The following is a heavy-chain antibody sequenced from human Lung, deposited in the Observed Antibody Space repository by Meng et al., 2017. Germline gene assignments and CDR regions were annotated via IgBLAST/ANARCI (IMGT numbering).Heavy chain of an antibody. Sequence: QVQLYQWGAVLLKPSGTLSLTCVVSGGSFCDYYWSWIRHPPGKGLEWIGEINHSGSTNYNPSLESRATISVDTSQNNLSLKLSSVTAADSAVYYCARGPTTMAHDFDYWGQGTLVTVSS. D-gene: IGHD4-11*01. J-gene: IGHJ4*02. V-gene: IGHV4-34*01. CDR2: INHSGST. CDR3: ARGPTTMAHDFDY. CDR1: GGSFCDYY.